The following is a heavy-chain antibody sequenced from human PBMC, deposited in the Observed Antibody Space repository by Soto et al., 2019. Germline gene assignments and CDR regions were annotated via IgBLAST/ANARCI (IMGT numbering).Heavy chain of an antibody. CDR2: INPNSGGT. V-gene: IGHV1-2*04. J-gene: IGHJ6*02. CDR3: ARGYGSGSPDLTNYYYYGMDV. CDR1: GYTFTGYY. Sequence: ASVKVSCKASGYTFTGYYMHWVRQAPGQGLEWMGWINPNSGGTNYAQKFQGWVTMTRDTSISTAYMELSRLRSDDTAVYYCARGYGSGSPDLTNYYYYGMDVWGQGTTVT. D-gene: IGHD3-10*01.